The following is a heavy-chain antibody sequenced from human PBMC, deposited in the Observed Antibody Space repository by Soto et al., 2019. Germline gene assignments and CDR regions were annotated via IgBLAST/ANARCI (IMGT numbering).Heavy chain of an antibody. CDR2: INPSGGRT. Sequence: GASVKVSCKSSGYTFINYYVHWVRQAPGQGLEWMGMINPSGGRTTYAQKFQGRVTITADESTSTAYMELSSLRSEDTAVYYCARGRVTTYLYGMDVWGQGTTVTVSS. CDR1: GYTFINYY. CDR3: ARGRVTTYLYGMDV. J-gene: IGHJ6*02. V-gene: IGHV1-46*01. D-gene: IGHD3-3*01.